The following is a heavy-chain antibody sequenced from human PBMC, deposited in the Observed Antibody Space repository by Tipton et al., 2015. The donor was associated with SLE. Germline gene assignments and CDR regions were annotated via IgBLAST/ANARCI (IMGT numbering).Heavy chain of an antibody. D-gene: IGHD3-3*02. CDR2: VYPGESDT. J-gene: IGHJ4*02. CDR3: ARSSSEISFYYFDS. Sequence: QLVQSGAEVKMPGESLKISCKGSGYSFTSYWIAWVRQMPGKGLEWMGIVYPGESDTRYSPTFQGRVTISADTSTSTAYLQWTTLAASDTAIYYCARSSSEISFYYFDSWGQGPLVTVSS. V-gene: IGHV5-51*03. CDR1: GYSFTSYW.